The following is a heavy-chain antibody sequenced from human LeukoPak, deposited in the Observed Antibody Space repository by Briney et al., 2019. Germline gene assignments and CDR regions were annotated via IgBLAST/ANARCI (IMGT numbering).Heavy chain of an antibody. CDR3: ARGGTYDFWSGYQDY. CDR2: ISGGGGST. D-gene: IGHD3-3*01. Sequence: GGSLRLSCAASGFTFSSYAMSWVRQAPGKGLEWVSAISGGGGSTYYADSVKGRFTISRDNSKNTLYLQMNSLRAEDTAVYYCARGGTYDFWSGYQDYWGQGTLVTVSS. J-gene: IGHJ4*02. V-gene: IGHV3-23*01. CDR1: GFTFSSYA.